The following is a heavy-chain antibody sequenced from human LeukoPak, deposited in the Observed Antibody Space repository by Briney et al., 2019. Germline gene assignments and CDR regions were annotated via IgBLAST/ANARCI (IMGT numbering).Heavy chain of an antibody. Sequence: SETLSLTCAVYGGSFSGYYWSWIRQPPGKGLEWIGDINHSGSTNYNPSLKSRVTISVDTSKNQFSLKLSSVTAADTAVYYCARGRLVRTVLSWYRVQDYYYYGMDVWGQGTTVTVSS. CDR2: INHSGST. J-gene: IGHJ6*02. CDR3: ARGRLVRTVLSWYRVQDYYYYGMDV. D-gene: IGHD6-13*01. CDR1: GGSFSGYY. V-gene: IGHV4-34*01.